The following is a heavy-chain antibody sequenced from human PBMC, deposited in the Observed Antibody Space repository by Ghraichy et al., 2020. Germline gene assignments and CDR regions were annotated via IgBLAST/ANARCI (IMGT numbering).Heavy chain of an antibody. CDR3: ARHRQSSGWRSNYYGMDV. CDR1: GGSISSSSYY. CDR2: IYYSGST. J-gene: IGHJ6*02. D-gene: IGHD6-19*01. Sequence: SETLSLTCTVSGGSISSSSYYWGWIRQPPGKGLEWIGSIYYSGSTYYNPSLKSRVTISVDTSKNQFSLKLSSVTAADTAVYYCARHRQSSGWRSNYYGMDVWGQGTTVTVSS. V-gene: IGHV4-39*01.